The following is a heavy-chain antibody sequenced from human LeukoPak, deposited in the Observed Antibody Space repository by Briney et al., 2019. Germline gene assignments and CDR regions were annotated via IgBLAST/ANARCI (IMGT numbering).Heavy chain of an antibody. CDR1: GFTFSSYN. D-gene: IGHD3-22*01. J-gene: IGHJ4*02. Sequence: GGSLRLSCAASGFTFSSYNMNWVRQAPGKGLEWDSSISSSSTYIYYADSVKGRFTISRDNAKNSLYLQMNSLRAEDTAVYYCARPDYDGSGYYLDYWGQGTLVTVSS. V-gene: IGHV3-21*01. CDR3: ARPDYDGSGYYLDY. CDR2: ISSSSTYI.